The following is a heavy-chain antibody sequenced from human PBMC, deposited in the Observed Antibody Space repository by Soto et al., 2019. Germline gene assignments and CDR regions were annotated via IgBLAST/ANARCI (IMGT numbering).Heavy chain of an antibody. J-gene: IGHJ6*02. CDR3: ARDHPNYYDSSGYPNYYYGMDV. CDR2: IYTSGST. Sequence: SETLSLTCTVSGGSISSYYWSWIRQPAGKGLEWIGRIYTSGSTNYNPSLKSRVTMSVDTSKNQFSLKLSSVTAADTAVYYCARDHPNYYDSSGYPNYYYGMDVWGQGTTVTVSS. V-gene: IGHV4-4*07. D-gene: IGHD3-22*01. CDR1: GGSISSYY.